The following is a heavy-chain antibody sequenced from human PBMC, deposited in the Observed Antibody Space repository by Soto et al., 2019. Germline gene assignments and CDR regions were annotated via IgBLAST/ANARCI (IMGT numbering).Heavy chain of an antibody. CDR1: GFTFSSYW. Sequence: PGGSLRLSCAASGFTFSSYWMSWVRQAPGKGLEWVANIKQDGSEKYYVDSVKGRFTISRDNAKNSLYLQMNSLRAEDTAVYYCARAIVLVPAAITMHEYFQHWGQGTLVTVSS. J-gene: IGHJ1*01. D-gene: IGHD2-2*01. CDR2: IKQDGSEK. CDR3: ARAIVLVPAAITMHEYFQH. V-gene: IGHV3-7*01.